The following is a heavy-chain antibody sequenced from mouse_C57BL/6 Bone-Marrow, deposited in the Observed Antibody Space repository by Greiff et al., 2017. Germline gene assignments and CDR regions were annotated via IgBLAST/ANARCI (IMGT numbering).Heavy chain of an antibody. V-gene: IGHV5-4*01. J-gene: IGHJ2*01. D-gene: IGHD1-1*01. CDR1: GFTFSSYA. CDR2: ISDGGSYT. Sequence: EVQVVESGGGLVKPGGSLKLSCAASGFTFSSYAMSWVRQTPEKRLEWVATISDGGSYTYYPDNVKGRFTISRDNAKNNLYLQMSHLKSEDTAMYYCARDRYYGSSYRGFDYWGQGTTLTVSS. CDR3: ARDRYYGSSYRGFDY.